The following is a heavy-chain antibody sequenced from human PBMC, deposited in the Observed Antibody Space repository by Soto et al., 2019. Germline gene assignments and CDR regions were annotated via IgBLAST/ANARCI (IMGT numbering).Heavy chain of an antibody. CDR3: AAAKLLPFEY. CDR2: ISNQGDTT. D-gene: IGHD2-15*01. V-gene: IGHV3-64D*06. CDR1: GFTFSVYK. J-gene: IGHJ4*02. Sequence: PGGSLRLSCSTSGFTFSVYKMHWVRQAPGKGLEYVSGISNQGDTTYYADSVKGRFTISRDNSKNTLYFQMGSLRPEDTAVYYCAAAKLLPFEYWGQGTQVTVAS.